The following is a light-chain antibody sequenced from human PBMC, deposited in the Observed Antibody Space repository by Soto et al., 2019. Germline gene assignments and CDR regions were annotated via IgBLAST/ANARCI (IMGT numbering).Light chain of an antibody. CDR1: QNISNY. J-gene: IGKJ5*01. V-gene: IGKV1-33*01. CDR2: DAS. Sequence: DIKMTQSPSSLSASVGDRVTITCQASQNISNYLNWYQQKPGKAPKLLIYDASNLETGVPSRFSGRGSGTDFTFISCRQPPETIVTYYWQQYYNPPTVGQGTQLENK. CDR3: QQYYNPPT.